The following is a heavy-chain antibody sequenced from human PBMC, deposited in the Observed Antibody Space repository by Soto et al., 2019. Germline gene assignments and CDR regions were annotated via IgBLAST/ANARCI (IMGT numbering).Heavy chain of an antibody. J-gene: IGHJ3*02. D-gene: IGHD2-15*01. CDR2: ISNRGDT. Sequence: EVQLVESGGGLVQPGGSLRLSCAASGFSVSSTYMNWVRQAPGKGLEWVAVISNRGDTHYADSVKGRFSLSRDISDNTLHLQMSSLSAEDTAVYYCAREPRYCSGGSCSITGAAYDIWGQGTMVTVSS. V-gene: IGHV3-66*01. CDR3: AREPRYCSGGSCSITGAAYDI. CDR1: GFSVSSTY.